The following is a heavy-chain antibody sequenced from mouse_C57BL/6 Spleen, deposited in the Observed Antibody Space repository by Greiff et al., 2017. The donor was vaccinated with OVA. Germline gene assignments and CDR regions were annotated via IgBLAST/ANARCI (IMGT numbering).Heavy chain of an antibody. D-gene: IGHD1-1*01. Sequence: EVQGVESGGGLVKPGGSLKLSCAASGFTFSSYTMSWVRQTPEKRLEWVATISGGGGNTYYPDSVKGRFTISRDNAKNTLYLQMSSLRSEDTALYYCARKGGSSLFFDYWGQGTTLTVSS. CDR2: ISGGGGNT. CDR3: ARKGGSSLFFDY. CDR1: GFTFSSYT. J-gene: IGHJ2*01. V-gene: IGHV5-9*01.